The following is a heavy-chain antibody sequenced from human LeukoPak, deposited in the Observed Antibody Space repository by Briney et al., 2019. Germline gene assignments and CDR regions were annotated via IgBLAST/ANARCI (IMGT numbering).Heavy chain of an antibody. V-gene: IGHV1-2*02. Sequence: ASVKVSCKASGYTFTGYYMHWVRQAPGQGLEWMGWINPNSGCTNYAQKFQGRVTMTRDTSISTAYMELSRLRSDDTAVYYCARGRLRLGLPGFDYWGQGTLVTVSS. CDR3: ARGRLRLGLPGFDY. J-gene: IGHJ4*02. CDR2: INPNSGCT. D-gene: IGHD3-16*01. CDR1: GYTFTGYY.